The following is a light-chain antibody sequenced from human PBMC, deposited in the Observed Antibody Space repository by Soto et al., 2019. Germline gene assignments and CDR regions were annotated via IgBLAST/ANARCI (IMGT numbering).Light chain of an antibody. J-gene: IGKJ1*01. CDR2: DAS. CDR3: QQRSSWPPWT. V-gene: IGKV3-11*01. CDR1: QSVSNF. Sequence: EIVLTQSPATLSLSPGERATLSCRASQSVSNFLAWYQQKPGQAPRLLIYDASNRATGIPARFTGSGSGTDFTLTISSLEPEDFAVYYCQQRSSWPPWTFGQGTKVEVK.